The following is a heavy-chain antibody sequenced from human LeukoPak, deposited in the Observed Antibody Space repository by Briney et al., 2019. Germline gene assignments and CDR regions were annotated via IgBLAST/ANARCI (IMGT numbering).Heavy chain of an antibody. V-gene: IGHV3-11*04. Sequence: GGSLRLSCAASGFTFSDYYMSWIRLAPGKGLEWVSYISSSDNTISYADSVKGRFTISRDNAKNSLYLQMNSLRAEDTAVYYCAGSWSPYDAFDIWGQGTMVSVSS. CDR2: ISSSDNTI. CDR1: GFTFSDYY. D-gene: IGHD6-13*01. CDR3: AGSWSPYDAFDI. J-gene: IGHJ3*02.